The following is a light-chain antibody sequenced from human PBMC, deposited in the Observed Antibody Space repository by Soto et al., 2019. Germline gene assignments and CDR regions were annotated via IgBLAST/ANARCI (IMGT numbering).Light chain of an antibody. CDR2: EGN. Sequence: QSALTQPASVSGSPGQSITISCTGTSSDVGSYNLVSWYQQHPGKAPKLMIYEGNERPSGVSNRFSGSKSGNTASLTISGLQGEDEADYYCCSYTGSSTWVFGGGTKVTVL. J-gene: IGLJ3*02. CDR3: CSYTGSSTWV. V-gene: IGLV2-23*01. CDR1: SSDVGSYNL.